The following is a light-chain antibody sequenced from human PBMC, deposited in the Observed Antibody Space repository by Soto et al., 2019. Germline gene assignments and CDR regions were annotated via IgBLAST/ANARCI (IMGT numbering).Light chain of an antibody. Sequence: QSALTQPPSASGSPGQSVTISCTGTSSGVGGYNYVSWYQQHPGKAPKLVIYEVSKRPSGVPDRFSGSKSGNTASLTVSGLQAEDEASYYCSSYAGGHNLVFGGGTKLTVL. CDR2: EVS. J-gene: IGLJ2*01. CDR3: SSYAGGHNLV. CDR1: SSGVGGYNY. V-gene: IGLV2-8*01.